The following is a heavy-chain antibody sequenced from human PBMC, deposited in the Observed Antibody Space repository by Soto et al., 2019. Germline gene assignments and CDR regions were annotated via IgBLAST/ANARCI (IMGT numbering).Heavy chain of an antibody. CDR1: GGSFSGYY. J-gene: IGHJ4*02. D-gene: IGHD1-26*01. CDR2: INHSGST. Sequence: QVQLQQWGAGLLKPSETLSLTCAVYGGSFSGYYWSWIRQPPGKGLEWIGEINHSGSTNYNPSLKSRVTISVDTSKNQFSLKLSPVTAADTAVYYCASFGGSIRYFDYWGQGTLVTVSS. CDR3: ASFGGSIRYFDY. V-gene: IGHV4-34*01.